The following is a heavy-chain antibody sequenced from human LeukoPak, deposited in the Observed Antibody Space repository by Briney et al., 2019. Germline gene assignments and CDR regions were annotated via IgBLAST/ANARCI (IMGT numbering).Heavy chain of an antibody. CDR1: GFSFSTYD. J-gene: IGHJ4*02. CDR2: IGTNEDT. Sequence: GGSLRLSCVASGFSFSTYDMYWVRQAAGRGPEWVSAIGTNEDTFYLGSVKDRFTISRENGKNSLYLQMNSLRVDDTAVYYCASHYYDSSGYYDYWGQGTLVTVSS. V-gene: IGHV3-13*01. CDR3: ASHYYDSSGYYDY. D-gene: IGHD3-22*01.